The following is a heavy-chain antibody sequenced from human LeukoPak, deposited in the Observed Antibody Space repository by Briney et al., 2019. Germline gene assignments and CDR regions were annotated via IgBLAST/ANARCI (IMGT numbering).Heavy chain of an antibody. Sequence: GGSLRLSCAASGFTFSSYWMSWVRQAPGEGLEWVANIKQDGSEKYYVDSVKGRFTISRDNAKNSLYLQMNSLRAEDTAVYYCARDPSDSSSWYWNYWGQGTLVTVSS. J-gene: IGHJ4*02. V-gene: IGHV3-7*01. CDR2: IKQDGSEK. CDR3: ARDPSDSSSWYWNY. CDR1: GFTFSSYW. D-gene: IGHD6-13*01.